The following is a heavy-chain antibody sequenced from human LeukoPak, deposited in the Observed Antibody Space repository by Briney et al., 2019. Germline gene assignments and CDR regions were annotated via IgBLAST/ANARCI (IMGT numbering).Heavy chain of an antibody. CDR1: GYTFTGYY. CDR3: ARARGYSSTKPGDY. D-gene: IGHD6-19*01. J-gene: IGHJ4*02. CDR2: INPNSGGT. V-gene: IGHV1-2*06. Sequence: AASVKVSCKASGYTFTGYYMHWVRQAPRQGLEWMGRINPNSGGTNYAQKFQGRVTMTRDTSTSTAYMELSRLRSDDTAVYYCARARGYSSTKPGDYWGQGTLVTVSS.